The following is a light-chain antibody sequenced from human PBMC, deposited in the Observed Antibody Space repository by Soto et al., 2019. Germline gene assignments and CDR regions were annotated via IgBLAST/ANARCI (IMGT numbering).Light chain of an antibody. CDR3: QRYNSAPWT. V-gene: IGKV1-27*01. J-gene: IGKJ1*01. Sequence: DIQMTQSPSSLSTSVGDRVTITCRASQGISNYLAWYQQKPGKVPKLLIYAASTLRSGVPSRFSGSGSGTDFTITISSLQPEDVATYYCQRYNSAPWTFGQGTKVEI. CDR2: AAS. CDR1: QGISNY.